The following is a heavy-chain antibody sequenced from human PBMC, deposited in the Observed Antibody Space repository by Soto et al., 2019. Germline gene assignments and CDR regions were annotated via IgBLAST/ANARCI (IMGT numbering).Heavy chain of an antibody. CDR3: ARQVVPAAPYYYYGMDV. Sequence: GGSLRLSCAASGFTFSSYGMHWVRQAPGKGLERVAVIWYDGNNKYYADSVKGRFTISRDNSKNTLYLQMNSLRAEDTAVYYCARQVVPAAPYYYYGMDVWGQGTTVTVSS. J-gene: IGHJ6*02. D-gene: IGHD2-2*01. CDR1: GFTFSSYG. V-gene: IGHV3-33*01. CDR2: IWYDGNNK.